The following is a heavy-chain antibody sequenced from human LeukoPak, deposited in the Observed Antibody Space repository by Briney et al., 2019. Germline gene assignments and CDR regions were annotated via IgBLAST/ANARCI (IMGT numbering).Heavy chain of an antibody. CDR1: GGSFSGYY. J-gene: IGHJ5*02. D-gene: IGHD6-19*01. CDR2: INHSGST. CDR3: ATRPRPYIAVAGTVP. Sequence: SETLSLTCAVYGGSFSGYYWSWIRQPPGKGLEWIGEINHSGSTNYNPSLKSRVTISVDTSKNQFSLKLSSVTAADTAVYYCATRPRPYIAVAGTVPWGQGTLVTVSS. V-gene: IGHV4-34*01.